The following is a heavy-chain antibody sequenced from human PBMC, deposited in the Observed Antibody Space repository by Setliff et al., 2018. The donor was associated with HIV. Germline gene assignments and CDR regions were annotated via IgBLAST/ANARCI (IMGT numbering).Heavy chain of an antibody. V-gene: IGHV3-74*01. Sequence: GGSLRLSCAASGFTFSSYWMHWVRQAPGKGLVWVSRINSDGSSTSYADSVKGRFTISRDNAKNTLYLQMNSLRAEDTAVYYCASGDYYYDSSGYTANAFDIWGQGTMVTVSS. J-gene: IGHJ3*02. D-gene: IGHD3-22*01. CDR1: GFTFSSYW. CDR2: INSDGSST. CDR3: ASGDYYYDSSGYTANAFDI.